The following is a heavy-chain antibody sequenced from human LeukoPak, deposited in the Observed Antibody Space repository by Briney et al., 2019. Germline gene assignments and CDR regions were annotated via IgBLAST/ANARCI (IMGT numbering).Heavy chain of an antibody. CDR1: GFTLSSYW. V-gene: IGHV3-7*01. J-gene: IGHJ6*03. D-gene: IGHD4-17*01. Sequence: GGSLRLSCAASGFTLSSYWMSWVRQAPGKGLEWVANIKEDGGEKYYVDSVKGRFTISRDNARNSLYLQMNSLRVEDTAVYYCARARFETTVTALIRKKNYYYYYMDVWGKGTTVTVS. CDR2: IKEDGGEK. CDR3: ARARFETTVTALIRKKNYYYYYMDV.